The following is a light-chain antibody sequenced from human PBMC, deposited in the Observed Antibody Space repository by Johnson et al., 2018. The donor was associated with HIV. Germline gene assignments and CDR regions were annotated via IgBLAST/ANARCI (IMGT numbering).Light chain of an antibody. V-gene: IGLV1-51*01. J-gene: IGLJ1*01. CDR3: GTWDSSLSAYV. Sequence: QSVLTQPPSVSAAPGQKVTISCSGSSSNIGKNYVSWYQQLTGTAPKLLIYDNNTRPSGIPDRFSGSKSGTSATLGITGLQTGDEADYYCGTWDSSLSAYVFGTGTKVTVL. CDR1: SSNIGKNY. CDR2: DNN.